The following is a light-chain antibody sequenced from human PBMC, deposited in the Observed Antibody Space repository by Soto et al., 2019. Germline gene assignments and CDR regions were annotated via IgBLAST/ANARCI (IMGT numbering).Light chain of an antibody. CDR3: SSYTSSSTLYG. J-gene: IGLJ1*01. Sequence: QSALTQPASVSGSPGQSITISCTGTSSDVGGYNYVSWYQQHPGKAPKLMIYDVSNRPSGGSNRFSGSKSGNTASLTISGLQAEDEADYYCSSYTSSSTLYGFGTGTKLTVL. CDR1: SSDVGGYNY. CDR2: DVS. V-gene: IGLV2-14*01.